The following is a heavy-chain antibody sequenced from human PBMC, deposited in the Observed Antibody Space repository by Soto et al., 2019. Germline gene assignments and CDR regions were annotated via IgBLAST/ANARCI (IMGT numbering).Heavy chain of an antibody. CDR3: ARVGGVGIVLMVYASSYMDV. Sequence: SETLSLTCAVYGGSFSGYYWSWIRQPPGKGLEWIGEINHSGSTNYNPSLKSRVTISVDTSKNQFSLKLSSVTAADTAVYYCARVGGVGIVLMVYASSYMDVWGKGTTVTVSS. D-gene: IGHD2-8*01. V-gene: IGHV4-34*01. J-gene: IGHJ6*03. CDR1: GGSFSGYY. CDR2: INHSGST.